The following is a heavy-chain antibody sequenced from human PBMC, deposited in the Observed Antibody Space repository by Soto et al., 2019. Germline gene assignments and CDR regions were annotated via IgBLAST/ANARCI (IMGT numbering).Heavy chain of an antibody. J-gene: IGHJ4*02. V-gene: IGHV1-46*01. D-gene: IGHD1-26*01. Sequence: ASVKVSCKASGYTFTSYYMHWVRQAPGQGLEWMGIINPSGGSTSYAQKFQGRVTMTRDTSTSTVYMELSSLRSEDTAVYYCASAEAGLGADGHYFDYWGQGTLVTVSS. CDR3: ASAEAGLGADGHYFDY. CDR2: INPSGGST. CDR1: GYTFTSYY.